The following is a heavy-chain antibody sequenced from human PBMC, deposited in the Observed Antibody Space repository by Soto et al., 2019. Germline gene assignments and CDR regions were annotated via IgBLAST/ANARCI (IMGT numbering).Heavy chain of an antibody. V-gene: IGHV4-59*08. J-gene: IGHJ5*02. CDR1: GGSISSYY. CDR3: ARHLYYDILTGSRPYWFDP. CDR2: IYYSGST. D-gene: IGHD3-9*01. Sequence: TLSLTCTVSGGSISSYYWSWIRQPPGKGLEWIGYIYYSGSTNYNPSLKSRVTISVDTSKNQFSLKLSSVTAADTAVYYCARHLYYDILTGSRPYWFDPWGQGTLVTVSS.